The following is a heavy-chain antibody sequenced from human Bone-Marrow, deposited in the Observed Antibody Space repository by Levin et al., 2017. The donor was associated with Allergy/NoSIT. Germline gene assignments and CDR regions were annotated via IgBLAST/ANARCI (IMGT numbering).Heavy chain of an antibody. J-gene: IGHJ4*02. Sequence: GESLKISCAASGFTVSIYEMNWVRQAPGKGLEWVSYISGGGNTKDYADSVKGRFTISRDNAKNSLYLQMNSLRAEDTAVYYCARGSINSNSFDFEYWGQGTLVTVSS. D-gene: IGHD6-13*01. V-gene: IGHV3-48*03. CDR2: ISGGGNTK. CDR3: ARGSINSNSFDFEY. CDR1: GFTVSIYE.